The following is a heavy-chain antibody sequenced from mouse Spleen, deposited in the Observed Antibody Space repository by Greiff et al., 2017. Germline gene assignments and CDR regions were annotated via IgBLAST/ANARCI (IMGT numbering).Heavy chain of an antibody. J-gene: IGHJ4*01. CDR2: IWSDGST. CDR3: ARHGPKGAMDY. Sequence: VMLVESGPGLVAPSQSLSITCTISGFSLTSYGVHWVRQPPGKGLEWLVVIWSDGSTTYNSALKSRLSISKDNSKSQVFLKVNSLQADDTAMYYCARHGPKGAMDYWGQGTSVTVSS. V-gene: IGHV2-6-1*01. CDR1: GFSLTSYG.